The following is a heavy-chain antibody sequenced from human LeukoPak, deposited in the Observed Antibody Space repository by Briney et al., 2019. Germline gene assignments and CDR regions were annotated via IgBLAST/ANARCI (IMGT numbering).Heavy chain of an antibody. J-gene: IGHJ4*02. CDR2: ISYDGSNK. Sequence: GGSLRPSFAASGFTFSSSAMHWVRQPPGKGLEWVAAISYDGSNKYYADSVKGRFTISRDNSKNTVYLQMNSLRAEDTAVYYCAGQTYEYDSSGYFNYWGEGTLVTVSS. V-gene: IGHV3-30-3*01. CDR3: AGQTYEYDSSGYFNY. D-gene: IGHD3-22*01. CDR1: GFTFSSSA.